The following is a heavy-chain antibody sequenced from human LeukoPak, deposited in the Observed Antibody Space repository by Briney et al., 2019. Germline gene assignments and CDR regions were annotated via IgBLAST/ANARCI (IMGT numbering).Heavy chain of an antibody. Sequence: GGSLRLSCAASGFTFSSCGFHWVRQAPGKGLEWVAFIRYDGSNKYYADSVKGRFTISRDNSKNTLYLQMNSLRAEDTAVYYCARGEYGSGSYHIDYWGQGTLVTVSS. CDR3: ARGEYGSGSYHIDY. D-gene: IGHD3-10*01. J-gene: IGHJ4*02. V-gene: IGHV3-30*02. CDR2: IRYDGSNK. CDR1: GFTFSSCG.